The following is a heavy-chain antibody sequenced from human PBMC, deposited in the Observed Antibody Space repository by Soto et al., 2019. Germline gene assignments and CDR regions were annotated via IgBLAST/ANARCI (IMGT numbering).Heavy chain of an antibody. J-gene: IGHJ4*02. Sequence: ASVKVSCKASGCTFTAYFIHWVRQAPGQGLQWMGWINPNSGGTNYPRTFQGRVTMTRDTSISTAYMELNRLTSDDTAVFFCARIHTYSVSSPLDYWGQGTLVTV. CDR1: GCTFTAYF. D-gene: IGHD6-6*01. V-gene: IGHV1-2*02. CDR2: INPNSGGT. CDR3: ARIHTYSVSSPLDY.